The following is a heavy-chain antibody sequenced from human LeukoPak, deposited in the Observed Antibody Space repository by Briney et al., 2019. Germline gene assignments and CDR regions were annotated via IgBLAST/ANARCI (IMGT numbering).Heavy chain of an antibody. D-gene: IGHD2-15*01. CDR3: VGGSHAFDI. V-gene: IGHV3-74*01. Sequence: GGSLRLSCSASGLTLSGYWMHWVRQIPGKGLVWVSRIDSDGSGTSYADSVKGRFTISRDDVKNMLYLQMNSLRAEDTAVYYCVGGSHAFDIWGQGTMVTVSS. CDR2: IDSDGSGT. CDR1: GLTLSGYW. J-gene: IGHJ3*02.